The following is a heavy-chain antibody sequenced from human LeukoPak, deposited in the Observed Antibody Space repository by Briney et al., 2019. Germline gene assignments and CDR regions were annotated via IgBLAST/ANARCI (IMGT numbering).Heavy chain of an antibody. V-gene: IGHV3-21*01. Sequence: GGSLRLSYAASGFIFSNYGMHWVRQAPGKGLEWVSSISSSSSYIYYADSVKGRFTISRDSAKNSLYLQMNSLRAEDTAVYYCARGMVGRFESDYWGQGTLVTVSS. D-gene: IGHD3-3*01. J-gene: IGHJ4*02. CDR2: ISSSSSYI. CDR3: ARGMVGRFESDY. CDR1: GFIFSNYG.